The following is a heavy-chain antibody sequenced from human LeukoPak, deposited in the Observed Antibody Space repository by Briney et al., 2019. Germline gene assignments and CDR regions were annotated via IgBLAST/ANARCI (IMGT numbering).Heavy chain of an antibody. J-gene: IGHJ4*02. Sequence: KPSQTLSLTCAVSGTSISSGIYHWSWIRQHPGTGLVWIGYIFYSGLTYYNPSLKSRFTISVDTSKNQFSLKLNSVTAADTAVYYCARAHCSGGSCDYFDYWGQGTLVTVSS. CDR2: IFYSGLT. V-gene: IGHV4-31*11. CDR3: ARAHCSGGSCDYFDY. CDR1: GTSISSGIYH. D-gene: IGHD2-15*01.